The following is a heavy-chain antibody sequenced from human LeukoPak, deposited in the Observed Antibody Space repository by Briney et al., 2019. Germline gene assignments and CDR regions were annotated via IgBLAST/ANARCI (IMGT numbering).Heavy chain of an antibody. V-gene: IGHV7-4-1*02. CDR2: INTNTGNP. J-gene: IGHJ1*01. CDR1: GYTFTSYS. D-gene: IGHD1-7*01. CDR3: ARDYTLTLGTTTYFQH. Sequence: GAPVKVSCKASGYTFTSYSIHWVRQAPGQGLELMGWINTNTGNPTYAQGFTGRFVFSLDTSVSTAYLQISSLKAEDTAVYYCARDYTLTLGTTTYFQHWGQGTLVTVSS.